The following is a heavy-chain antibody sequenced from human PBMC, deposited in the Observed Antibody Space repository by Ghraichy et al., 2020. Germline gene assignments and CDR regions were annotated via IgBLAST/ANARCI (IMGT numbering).Heavy chain of an antibody. D-gene: IGHD3-3*01. CDR1: GFTFNNYV. V-gene: IGHV3-23*01. CDR3: AKGHITIFGVIPSTFWYFDL. CDR2: ISGSGGST. Sequence: GGSLRLSCAASGFTFNNYVINWVRQAPGRGLEWVSGISGSGGSTYYTDSVRGRFTISRDNSKNTVYLQMNSLRAEETAVYYCAKGHITIFGVIPSTFWYFDLWGRGTRVTVSS. J-gene: IGHJ2*01.